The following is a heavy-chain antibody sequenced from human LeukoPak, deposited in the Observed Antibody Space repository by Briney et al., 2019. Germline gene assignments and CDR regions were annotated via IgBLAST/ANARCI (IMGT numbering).Heavy chain of an antibody. D-gene: IGHD6-6*01. CDR2: IYYSGST. Sequence: SEALSLTCTVSGYSISSGYYWGWIRQPPGKGLEWIGSIYYSGSTYYNPSLKSRVTISVDTSKNQFSLKLSSVTAADTAVYYCARLPRIAARPSVDYWGQGTLVTVSS. CDR3: ARLPRIAARPSVDY. CDR1: GYSISSGYY. J-gene: IGHJ4*02. V-gene: IGHV4-38-2*02.